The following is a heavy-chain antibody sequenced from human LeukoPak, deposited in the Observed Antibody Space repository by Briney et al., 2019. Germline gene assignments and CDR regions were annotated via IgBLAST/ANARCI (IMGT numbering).Heavy chain of an antibody. J-gene: IGHJ6*03. CDR3: AMHYGSESYGSYYYYYMDV. CDR2: IRVSGGST. V-gene: IGHV3-23*01. CDR1: GFTFSSYA. D-gene: IGHD3-10*01. Sequence: RGCLRLSCAASGFTFSSYAMSWVRQAPGKGLEWVSGIRVSGGSTNYEESVKGRFTISRDNSKNTLYLQMNGLRAEDTAVYYCAMHYGSESYGSYYYYYMDVWAKGTTLTV.